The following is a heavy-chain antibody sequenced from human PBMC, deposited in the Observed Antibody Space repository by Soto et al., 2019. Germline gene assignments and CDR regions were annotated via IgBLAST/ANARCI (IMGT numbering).Heavy chain of an antibody. Sequence: QVQLVQSGAEVKKPGSSVKVSCRASGGTFSSYAISWVRQAPGQGLEWMGGIIPIFGTANYAQKFQGRVTITADESTSTAYMELSSLRSEDTAVYYCARETYCGGDCYSGFDYWGQGTLVTVSS. J-gene: IGHJ4*02. CDR2: IIPIFGTA. D-gene: IGHD2-21*02. CDR1: GGTFSSYA. CDR3: ARETYCGGDCYSGFDY. V-gene: IGHV1-69*01.